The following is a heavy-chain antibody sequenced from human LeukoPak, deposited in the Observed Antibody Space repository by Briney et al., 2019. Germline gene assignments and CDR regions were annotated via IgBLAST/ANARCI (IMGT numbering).Heavy chain of an antibody. CDR1: GLTLSNYW. CDR2: ISSSSSYI. D-gene: IGHD2-2*01. J-gene: IGHJ4*02. CDR3: ARGPSDWDY. V-gene: IGHV3-21*01. Sequence: PGGSLRLSCAASGLTLSNYWMHWVRQAPGKGLEWVSSISSSSSYIYYADSVKGRFTISRDNAKNSLYLQMNSLRAEDTAVYYCARGPSDWDYWGQGTLVTVSS.